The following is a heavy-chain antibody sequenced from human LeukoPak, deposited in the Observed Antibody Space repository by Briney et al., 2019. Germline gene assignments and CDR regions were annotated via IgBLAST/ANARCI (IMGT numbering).Heavy chain of an antibody. CDR3: ASGYCTDYVCFFDY. D-gene: IGHD2-8*01. CDR2: MLYSVLT. Sequence: SETLSLTCSVSGGSMSTYYWNWIRQSTGKGLEWIAYMLYSVLTYTNTSLKSRVTISLNTPKNHFTRRLTAVTAADTAVYSVASGYCTDYVCFFDYWGLGNLVTVSS. V-gene: IGHV4-59*01. CDR1: GGSMSTYY. J-gene: IGHJ4*02.